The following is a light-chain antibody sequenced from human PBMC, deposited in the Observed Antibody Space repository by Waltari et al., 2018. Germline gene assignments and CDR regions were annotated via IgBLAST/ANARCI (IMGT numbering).Light chain of an antibody. CDR3: MQTTLLPLT. CDR1: QSLLHSDGKTY. CDR2: EVA. J-gene: IGKJ4*01. V-gene: IGKV2D-29*01. Sequence: EIVMIQSPLSLSVTPGQSASISCKSSQSLLHSDGKTYLNWYLQKPGQPPHLLIHEVAKRFVGVPDRFSGGGSGTDFTLKISRVEAEDVGIYYCMQTTLLPLTFGGGTKVEIK.